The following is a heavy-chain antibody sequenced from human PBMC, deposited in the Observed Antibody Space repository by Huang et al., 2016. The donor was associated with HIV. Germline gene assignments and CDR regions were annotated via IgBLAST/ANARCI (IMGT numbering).Heavy chain of an antibody. CDR2: IIPRFGTA. D-gene: IGHD3-22*01. V-gene: IGHV1-69*13. CDR3: ASSGYYYISYYYMDV. Sequence: QVQLVQSGAEVKKPGSSVKVSCKASGGTCSSYAFSWVRQAPGQGLEWTGGIIPRFGTANYAQKFQGIFTIIADESTSTAYMELSSLRSEDTAVYYCASSGYYYISYYYMDVWGKGTTVTVSS. J-gene: IGHJ6*03. CDR1: GGTCSSYA.